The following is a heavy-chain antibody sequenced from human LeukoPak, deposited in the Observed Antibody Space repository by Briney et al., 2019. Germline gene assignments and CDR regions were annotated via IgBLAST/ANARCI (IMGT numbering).Heavy chain of an antibody. CDR1: GFIFDSHT. CDR3: VRRAAVRGMDF. CDR2: ISGSGDST. Sequence: GGSLRLSCTGSGFIFDSHTLTWVRQAPGKGLEWVASISGSGDSTNYGDSVKGRFTISRDNFKRTVHLEMSNLRADDTAMYYCVRRAAVRGMDFWGLGTTVMVSS. D-gene: IGHD1-14*01. J-gene: IGHJ6*02. V-gene: IGHV3-23*01.